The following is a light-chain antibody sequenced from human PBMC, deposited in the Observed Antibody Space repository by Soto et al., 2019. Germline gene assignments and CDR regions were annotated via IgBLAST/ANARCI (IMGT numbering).Light chain of an antibody. CDR1: QSVSSNY. CDR2: GAS. V-gene: IGKV3-20*01. CDR3: QQYDNSIT. J-gene: IGKJ5*01. Sequence: EIVLTQSPDTLSLSPGETATLSCRASQSVSSNYLAWYQQKPGQAPRLLIHGASSRATGIPDRFTGSGSGTDFTLTISRLEPEDFAVFYCQQYDNSITFGQGTRLEIE.